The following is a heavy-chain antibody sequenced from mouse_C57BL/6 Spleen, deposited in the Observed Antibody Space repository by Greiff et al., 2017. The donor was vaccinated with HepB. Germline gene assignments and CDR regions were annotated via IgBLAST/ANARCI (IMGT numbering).Heavy chain of an antibody. J-gene: IGHJ4*01. V-gene: IGHV1-19*01. CDR1: GYTFTDYY. CDR3: ARRESSSYAMDY. Sequence: EVQLQQSGPVLVKPGASVKMSCKASGYTFTDYYMNWVKQSHGKSLEWIGVINPYNGGTSYNQKFKGKATLTVDKSSSTAYMELTSLTSEDSAVYYCARRESSSYAMDYWGQGTSVTVSS. D-gene: IGHD1-1*01. CDR2: INPYNGGT.